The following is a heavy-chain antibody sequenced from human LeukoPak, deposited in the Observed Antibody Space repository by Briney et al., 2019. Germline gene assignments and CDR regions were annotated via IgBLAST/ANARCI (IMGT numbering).Heavy chain of an antibody. Sequence: SETLSLTCTVSGGSISSGGYYRSWIRQPPGKGLEWIGYIYHSGSTYYNPSLKSRVTISVDRSKNQFSLKLSSVTAADAAVYYCARDGKYYGARDAFDIWGQGTMVTVSS. J-gene: IGHJ3*02. D-gene: IGHD4/OR15-4a*01. V-gene: IGHV4-30-2*01. CDR2: IYHSGST. CDR1: GGSISSGGYY. CDR3: ARDGKYYGARDAFDI.